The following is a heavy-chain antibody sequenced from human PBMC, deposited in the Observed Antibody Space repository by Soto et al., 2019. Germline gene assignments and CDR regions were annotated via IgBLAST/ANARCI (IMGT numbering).Heavy chain of an antibody. V-gene: IGHV3-23*01. CDR2: IGTDGNT. J-gene: IGHJ4*01. CDR1: GFTFNSYA. Sequence: GGSLRLSCAASGFTFNSYAMNWVRQAPGKGLAWVSAIGTDGNTYYANSVKGRFTISRDNSRTTLYLQMDSLRVEDTALYYCVRKYPGTRPFDYWGQGTLVTVSS. CDR3: VRKYPGTRPFDY. D-gene: IGHD2-2*01.